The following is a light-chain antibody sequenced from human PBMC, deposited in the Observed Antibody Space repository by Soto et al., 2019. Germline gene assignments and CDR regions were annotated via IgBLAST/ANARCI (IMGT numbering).Light chain of an antibody. CDR1: GSNIGSNS. Sequence: QAVVTQPPSVSAAPGQTATIPCSGRGSNIGSNSVSWYQQVPGTAPKLLLYDNNKRPSGIPDRFSGSKSGTSATLGITGLQTADEADYYCGTWESYLSVGVFGGGTKLTVL. V-gene: IGLV1-51*01. J-gene: IGLJ2*01. CDR3: GTWESYLSVGV. CDR2: DNN.